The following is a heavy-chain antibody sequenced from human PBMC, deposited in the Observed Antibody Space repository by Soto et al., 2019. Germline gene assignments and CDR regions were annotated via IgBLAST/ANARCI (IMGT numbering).Heavy chain of an antibody. CDR1: GGSISSSNW. J-gene: IGHJ5*02. Sequence: SETLSLTCNVSGGSISSSNWWSWVRLSPGRGLEWIGDIYHLGTTNYNPSLKRRVSISLDKSKNQFSLKLTSVTAADTAVYFCARTGKFYYYDMSGLPFDPWGPGVLVTVSS. CDR3: ARTGKFYYYDMSGLPFDP. CDR2: IYHLGTT. D-gene: IGHD3-22*01. V-gene: IGHV4-4*02.